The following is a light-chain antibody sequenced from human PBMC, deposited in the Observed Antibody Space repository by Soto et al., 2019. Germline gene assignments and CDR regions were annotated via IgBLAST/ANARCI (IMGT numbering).Light chain of an antibody. J-gene: IGLJ2*01. Sequence: QSALTQPASVSEFPGQSITISCTGTSSDVGRYNLVSWYQQHPSQAPKLMIYEGTKRPSGGSNRFSCSKSGNTASLTVSGLQAEDEADYYCCSYASHGKVLFGGGTKLTVL. CDR3: CSYASHGKVL. CDR1: SSDVGRYNL. V-gene: IGLV2-23*01. CDR2: EGT.